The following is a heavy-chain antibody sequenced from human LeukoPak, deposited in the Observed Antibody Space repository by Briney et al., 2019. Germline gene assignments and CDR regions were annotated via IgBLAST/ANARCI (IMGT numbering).Heavy chain of an antibody. CDR3: ARGRGTTSSNLDY. Sequence: ASVKVSCKASGYTFTGYYMLWVRQAPGQGLEWMGWINPNNGGTNYAQKFQGRVTMTRDTSISTAYMELRRLTSDDTAVYYCARGRGTTSSNLDYWGEGTLVTVSS. J-gene: IGHJ4*02. CDR1: GYTFTGYY. CDR2: INPNNGGT. D-gene: IGHD2-2*01. V-gene: IGHV1-2*02.